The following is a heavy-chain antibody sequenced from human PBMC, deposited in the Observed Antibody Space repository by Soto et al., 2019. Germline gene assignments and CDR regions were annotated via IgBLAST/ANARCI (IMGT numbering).Heavy chain of an antibody. Sequence: QVQLVESGGGVVQPGRSLRLSCAASGFTFSSYAMHWVRQAPGKGLEWVAVISYDGSNKYYADSVKGRFTISRDNSKNTLYLQMNSLRAEDTAVYYCARDPADISSEDYFDYWGQGTLVTVSS. D-gene: IGHD6-6*01. V-gene: IGHV3-30*14. CDR3: ARDPADISSEDYFDY. J-gene: IGHJ4*02. CDR1: GFTFSSYA. CDR2: ISYDGSNK.